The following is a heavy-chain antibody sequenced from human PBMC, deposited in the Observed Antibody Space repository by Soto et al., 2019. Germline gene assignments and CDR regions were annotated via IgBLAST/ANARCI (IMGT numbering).Heavy chain of an antibody. J-gene: IGHJ3*02. V-gene: IGHV1-69*02. CDR3: ASEDSSGWYGDSFDI. CDR1: GGTFSSYT. CDR2: IIPILGIA. D-gene: IGHD6-19*01. Sequence: EASVKVSCKASGGTFSSYTISWVRQAPGQGLEWMGRIIPILGIANYAQKFQGRVTITADKSTSTAYMELSSLRSEDTAVYYCASEDSSGWYGDSFDIWGQGTMVTVSS.